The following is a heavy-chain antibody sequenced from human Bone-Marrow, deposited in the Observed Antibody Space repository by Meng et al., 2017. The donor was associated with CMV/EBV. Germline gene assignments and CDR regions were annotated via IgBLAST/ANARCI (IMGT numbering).Heavy chain of an antibody. CDR3: ARDTLSWNFDY. D-gene: IGHD6-13*01. J-gene: IGHJ4*02. CDR1: GGTFSSYA. V-gene: IGHV1-69*05. Sequence: SVKVSCKASGGTFSSYAISWVRQAPGQGLEWMGGIIPIFGTANYAQKFQGRVTMTTDTSTSTAYMELRSLRSDDTAVYYCARDTLSWNFDYWGQGTLVTVSS. CDR2: IIPIFGTA.